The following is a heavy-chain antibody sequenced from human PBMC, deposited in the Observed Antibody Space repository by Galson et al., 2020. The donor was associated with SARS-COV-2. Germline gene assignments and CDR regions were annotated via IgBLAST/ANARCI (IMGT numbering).Heavy chain of an antibody. CDR3: ARDWHNSGLYVDYFDQ. J-gene: IGHJ4*02. CDR2: IYYSGST. V-gene: IGHV4-59*01. Sequence: SETLSLTCAVSGTSITNYNWIWIRQPPGKGLEYIGNIYYSGSTNYNPSLKSRVTISVDTSKNEFSLKLTSVTPADTAVYYCARDWHNSGLYVDYFDQWGQGTLVTVSS. CDR1: GTSITNYN. D-gene: IGHD3-10*02.